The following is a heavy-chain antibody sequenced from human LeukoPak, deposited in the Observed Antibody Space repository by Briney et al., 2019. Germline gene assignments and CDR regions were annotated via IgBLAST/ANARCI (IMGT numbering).Heavy chain of an antibody. Sequence: PGGSLRLSCAASGFTFSRYSMNWVRQAPGKGLEWVSSISSSSSYIYYADSVKGRFTISRDNAKNSLYLQMNSLRAEDTAVYYCARGTQYSSSFDYWGQGTLVTVSS. CDR3: ARGTQYSSSFDY. CDR2: ISSSSSYI. V-gene: IGHV3-21*01. CDR1: GFTFSRYS. D-gene: IGHD6-13*01. J-gene: IGHJ4*02.